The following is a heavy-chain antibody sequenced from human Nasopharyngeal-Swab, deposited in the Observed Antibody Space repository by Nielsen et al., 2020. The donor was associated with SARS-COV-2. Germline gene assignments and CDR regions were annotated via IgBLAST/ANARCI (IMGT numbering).Heavy chain of an antibody. D-gene: IGHD5-18*01. Sequence: GESLKISCAASGFTFSSYSMNWVRQAQGKGLEWVSYISSSSSTIYYADSVKGRFTISRDNAKNSLYLQMNSLRAEDTAVYYCAREVRYSYGYDYYFDYWGQGTLVTVSS. J-gene: IGHJ4*02. CDR2: ISSSSSTI. V-gene: IGHV3-48*01. CDR1: GFTFSSYS. CDR3: AREVRYSYGYDYYFDY.